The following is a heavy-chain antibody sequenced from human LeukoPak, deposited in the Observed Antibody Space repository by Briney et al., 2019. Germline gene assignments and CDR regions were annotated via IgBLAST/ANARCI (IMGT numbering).Heavy chain of an antibody. CDR3: AKIAAAVTNFDY. CDR2: INTYNGNT. CDR1: GYTFTTYG. V-gene: IGHV1-18*01. J-gene: IGHJ4*02. D-gene: IGHD6-13*01. Sequence: ASVKVSCKTSGYTFTTYGIGWVRQAPGQGLEWMGSINTYNGNTNYGQNFRGRVTMTTDTSTSTAYMELTSLRSDDTAVYYCAKIAAAVTNFDYWGQGTLVTVSS.